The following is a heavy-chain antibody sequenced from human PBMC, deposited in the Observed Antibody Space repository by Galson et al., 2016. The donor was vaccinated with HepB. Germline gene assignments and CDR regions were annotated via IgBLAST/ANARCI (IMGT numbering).Heavy chain of an antibody. CDR2: ISYDGSKK. V-gene: IGHV3-30-3*01. J-gene: IGHJ4*02. CDR3: ARESTDPLDY. CDR1: GFTFRAYH. Sequence: SLRLSCAGSGFTFRAYHFHWVRQAPGKGLEWISDISYDGSKKFYADSVEGRFTISRDNSKSTVYLQMDSLRPEETAVYYCARESTDPLDYWGQGTLVTVSS. D-gene: IGHD1-14*01.